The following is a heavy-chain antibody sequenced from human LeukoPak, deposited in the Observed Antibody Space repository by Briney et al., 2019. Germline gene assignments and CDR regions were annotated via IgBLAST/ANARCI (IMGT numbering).Heavy chain of an antibody. CDR1: GDSIINYY. D-gene: IGHD3-22*01. Sequence: KSSETLSLTCTVSGDSIINYYWNWIRQPPGKGLEWIGYIYHSGSTNSNPSLKSRVTISIDTSKNQFSLKLRSVTAADTAVYYCARGYYYDNSGPEFDYWGQGTLVTVSS. V-gene: IGHV4-59*01. J-gene: IGHJ4*02. CDR2: IYHSGST. CDR3: ARGYYYDNSGPEFDY.